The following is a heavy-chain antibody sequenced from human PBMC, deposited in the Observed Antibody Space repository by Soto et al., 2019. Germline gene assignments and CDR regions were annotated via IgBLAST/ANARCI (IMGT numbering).Heavy chain of an antibody. D-gene: IGHD2-8*02. J-gene: IGHJ4*02. Sequence: EVQLVESGGGLVKPGGSLRLSCAASGFTFSSYTMNWVRQAPGKGLEWVSSIGSSSNYIYYAESVKGRFTVSRDNAKNSLFLQMNSLRAEDTAVYYCARRVQGYCTGGSCFVDYWGQETLVTVSS. CDR3: ARRVQGYCTGGSCFVDY. CDR2: IGSSSNYI. V-gene: IGHV3-21*01. CDR1: GFTFSSYT.